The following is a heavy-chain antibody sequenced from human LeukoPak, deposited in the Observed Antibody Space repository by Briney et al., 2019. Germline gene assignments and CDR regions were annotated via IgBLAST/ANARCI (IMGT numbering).Heavy chain of an antibody. V-gene: IGHV3-21*01. J-gene: IGHJ3*02. CDR1: GFTFSSKT. CDR2: ISSSGSYI. CDR3: ARDRGALWYGTSGFAFDI. Sequence: PGGSLRLSCAGSGFTFSSKTMNWVRQAPGKGLEWVSSISSSGSYIFYADSVKGRFTISRDNAKKSLHLEMNSLRAEDTAVYYCARDRGALWYGTSGFAFDIWGQGTMVTVSS. D-gene: IGHD2-2*01.